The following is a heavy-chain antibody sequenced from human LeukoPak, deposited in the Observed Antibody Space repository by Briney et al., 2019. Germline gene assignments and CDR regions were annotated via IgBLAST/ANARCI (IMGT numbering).Heavy chain of an antibody. CDR2: IYYSGST. D-gene: IGHD3-22*01. CDR1: GGSISSYY. Sequence: SETLSLTCTVSGGSISSYYWSWIRQRPGKGLEWIGYIYYSGSTNYNPSLKSRVTISVDTSKNQFSLKLSSVTAADTAVYYCARVDYDSSGYYAWYFDLWGRGTLVTVSS. CDR3: ARVDYDSSGYYAWYFDL. V-gene: IGHV4-59*01. J-gene: IGHJ2*01.